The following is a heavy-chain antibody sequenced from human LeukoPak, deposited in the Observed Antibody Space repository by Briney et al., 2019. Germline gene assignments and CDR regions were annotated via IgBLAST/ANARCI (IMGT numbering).Heavy chain of an antibody. CDR3: ARTPPPGATAYGVVDY. CDR2: INHSEST. D-gene: IGHD3-16*01. CDR1: GGSFSNYY. J-gene: IGHJ4*02. Sequence: PSETLSLTCAVYGGSFSNYYWSWIRQPPGKGLEWVGEINHSESTSYNPSLKSRVTISVDTSKNQFSLKLSSVTAADTAVYYCARTPPPGATAYGVVDYWGQGTLVTVSS. V-gene: IGHV4-34*01.